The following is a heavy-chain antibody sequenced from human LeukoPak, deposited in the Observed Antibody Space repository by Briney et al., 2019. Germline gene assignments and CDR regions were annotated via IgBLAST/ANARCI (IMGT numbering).Heavy chain of an antibody. CDR2: IYYSGST. Sequence: SETLSLTCSVSGGSISSGGYYWSWLRQHPGKGLEWVGDIYYSGSTYYNASLKSRVNISVDTSKKQFPLKLSSVTAADTAVYYCARGSYHFFDYWGQGILVTVSS. V-gene: IGHV4-31*03. CDR3: ARGSYHFFDY. D-gene: IGHD1-26*01. J-gene: IGHJ4*02. CDR1: GGSISSGGYY.